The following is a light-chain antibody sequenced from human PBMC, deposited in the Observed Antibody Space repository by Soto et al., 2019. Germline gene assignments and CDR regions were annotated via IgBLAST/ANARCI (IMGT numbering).Light chain of an antibody. J-gene: IGKJ1*01. CDR2: GAS. CDR3: QQYDSSSWT. CDR1: QSVSSTY. Sequence: EIVLTQSPGTLSLSPGERATLSCRASQSVSSTYLAWYQQKPGQAPRLLIYGASSRATGIPDRFSGSGSGTDFPFTISRLEPEDFAVYYCQQYDSSSWTFGQGTKVEIK. V-gene: IGKV3-20*01.